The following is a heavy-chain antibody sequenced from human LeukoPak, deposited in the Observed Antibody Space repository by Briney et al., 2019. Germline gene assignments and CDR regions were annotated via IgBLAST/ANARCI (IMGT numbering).Heavy chain of an antibody. CDR2: INHSGST. V-gene: IGHV4-34*01. Sequence: PSETLSLTCAVYGGSFSGYYWSWIRQPPGKGLEWIGEINHSGSTNYSPSLKSRVTISVDTSKNQFSLKLSSVTAADTAVYYCARRLLRFLEWFTGFDPWGQGTLVTVSS. CDR1: GGSFSGYY. D-gene: IGHD3-3*01. J-gene: IGHJ5*02. CDR3: ARRLLRFLEWFTGFDP.